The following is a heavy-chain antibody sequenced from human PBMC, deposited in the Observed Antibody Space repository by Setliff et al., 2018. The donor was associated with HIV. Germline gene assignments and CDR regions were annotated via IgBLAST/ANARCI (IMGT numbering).Heavy chain of an antibody. CDR1: GGSISSSSYY. Sequence: SETLSLTCTVSGGSISSSSYYWGWIRQPPGKGLEWIGSIYYSGSTYYNPSLKSRVTISVDTSKNQFSLKLSSVTAADTAVYYCARRTSYSGGLYYYYYYMDVWGKGTTVTVS. CDR2: IYYSGST. J-gene: IGHJ6*03. V-gene: IGHV4-39*01. CDR3: ARRTSYSGGLYYYYYYMDV. D-gene: IGHD1-26*01.